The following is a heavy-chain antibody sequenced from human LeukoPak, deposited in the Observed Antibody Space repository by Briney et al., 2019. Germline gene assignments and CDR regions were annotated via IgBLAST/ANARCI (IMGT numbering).Heavy chain of an antibody. J-gene: IGHJ4*02. D-gene: IGHD6-13*01. CDR3: ARGYSSSWYYFDY. CDR1: GGSISSYY. CDR2: IYYSGST. V-gene: IGHV4-59*01. Sequence: KPSETLSLTCTVSGGSISSYYWSWIRQPPGKGLESIGYIYYSGSTNYNPSLKSRVTISVDTSKNQFSLKLSSVTAADTAVYYCARGYSSSWYYFDYWGQGTLVTVSS.